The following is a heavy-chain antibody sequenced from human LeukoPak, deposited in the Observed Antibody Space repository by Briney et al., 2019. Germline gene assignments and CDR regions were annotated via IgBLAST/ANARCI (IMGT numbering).Heavy chain of an antibody. CDR2: IYSGGST. CDR1: GFTFSTYA. Sequence: PGGSLRLSCAVSGFTFSTYAMSWVRQAPGKGLEWVSVIYSGGSTYYADSVKGRFTISRHNSKNTLYLQMNSLRAEDTAVYYCARVVSSEQSGLDYWGQGTLVTVSS. V-gene: IGHV3-53*04. CDR3: ARVVSSEQSGLDY. D-gene: IGHD3-22*01. J-gene: IGHJ4*02.